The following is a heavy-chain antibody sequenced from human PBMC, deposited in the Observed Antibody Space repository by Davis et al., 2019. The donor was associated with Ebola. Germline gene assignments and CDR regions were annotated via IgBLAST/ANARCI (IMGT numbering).Heavy chain of an antibody. J-gene: IGHJ5*02. D-gene: IGHD2-15*01. CDR3: ATPPLRSGGT. CDR2: ISGSGGST. V-gene: IGHV3-23*01. CDR1: GFTFSSYA. Sequence: GESLKISCAASGFTFSSYAMSWVRQAPGKGLEWVSAISGSGGSTYYADSVKGRFTISRDNSKNTLYLQMNSLRAEDTAVYYCATPPLRSGGTWGQGTLVTVSS.